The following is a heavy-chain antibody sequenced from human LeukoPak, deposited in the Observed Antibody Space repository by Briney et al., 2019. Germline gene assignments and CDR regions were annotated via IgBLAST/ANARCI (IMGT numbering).Heavy chain of an antibody. CDR2: VKEDGSER. V-gene: IGHV3-7*05. Sequence: GGSLRLSCGVSGFSLSNYWMTWVRQAPGKGLEWLGCVKEDGSERYHVDSLKGRFTISRDIAQNSLFLQLNSLGAEDTAVYYCARGYSYLDYWGQGALVTVSS. J-gene: IGHJ4*02. CDR1: GFSLSNYW. D-gene: IGHD1-26*01. CDR3: ARGYSYLDY.